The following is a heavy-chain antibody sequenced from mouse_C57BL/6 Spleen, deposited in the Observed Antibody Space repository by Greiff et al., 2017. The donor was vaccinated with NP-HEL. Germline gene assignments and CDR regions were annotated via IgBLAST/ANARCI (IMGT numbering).Heavy chain of an antibody. CDR1: GYSITSGYD. Sequence: VQLKESGPGMVKPSQSLSLTCTVTGYSITSGYDWHWIRHFPGNKLEWMGYISYSGSTNYNPSLKSRISITHDTSKNHFFLKLNSVTTEDTATYYCARELTGYFDYWGQGTTLTVSS. CDR2: ISYSGST. V-gene: IGHV3-1*01. D-gene: IGHD1-3*01. CDR3: ARELTGYFDY. J-gene: IGHJ2*01.